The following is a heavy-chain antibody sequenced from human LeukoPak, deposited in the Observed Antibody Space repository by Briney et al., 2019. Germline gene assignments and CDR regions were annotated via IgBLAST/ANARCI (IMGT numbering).Heavy chain of an antibody. V-gene: IGHV1-69*06. Sequence: SVKVSCKASGGTFSSYAISWVRQAPGQGLEWMGGIIPIFGTANYAQKFQGRVTITADKSTSTAYMELSSLRSEDTAVYYCASLRGSSWAQERYYYYYMDVWGKGTTVTVSS. D-gene: IGHD6-13*01. J-gene: IGHJ6*03. CDR1: GGTFSSYA. CDR3: ASLRGSSWAQERYYYYYMDV. CDR2: IIPIFGTA.